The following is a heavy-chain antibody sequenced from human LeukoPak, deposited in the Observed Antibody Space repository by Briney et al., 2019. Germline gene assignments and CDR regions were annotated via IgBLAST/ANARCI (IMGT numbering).Heavy chain of an antibody. J-gene: IGHJ6*03. Sequence: SETLSLTCAVYGGSFSGYYWTWIRQPPGKGLEWIGEINHSGTTNYNSSLKSRIIISVDTSKNQFSLKLTSVIGADTAVYYCARVYGLWFGEGMGRMEVWGKGTTVTVSS. CDR2: INHSGTT. V-gene: IGHV4-34*01. D-gene: IGHD3-10*01. CDR3: ARVYGLWFGEGMGRMEV. CDR1: GGSFSGYY.